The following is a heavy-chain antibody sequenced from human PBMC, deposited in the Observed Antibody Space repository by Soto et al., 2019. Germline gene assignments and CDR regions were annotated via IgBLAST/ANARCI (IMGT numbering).Heavy chain of an antibody. Sequence: GGSLRLSCAASGFTFSSYWMHWVRQAPGKGLVWVSRINSDGSSTSYADSVKGRFTISRDNAKNTLYLQMNSLRAEDTALYYCAREDDCSGGSCYSDLDYWGQGTLVTVSS. V-gene: IGHV3-74*01. J-gene: IGHJ4*02. CDR2: INSDGSST. CDR3: AREDDCSGGSCYSDLDY. CDR1: GFTFSSYW. D-gene: IGHD2-15*01.